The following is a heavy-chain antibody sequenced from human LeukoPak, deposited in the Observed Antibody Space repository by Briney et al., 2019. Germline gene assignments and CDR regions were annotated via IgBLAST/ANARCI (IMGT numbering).Heavy chain of an antibody. J-gene: IGHJ3*02. Sequence: PGGSLRLSCAASGFTFDDYAMQWVRQAPGKGLEWVSLISGDGGSTYYADSVKGRFTISRDNSKNSLYLQMNSLRTEDTALYYCAKEGIAVAGGAFDIWGQGTMVTVSS. CDR1: GFTFDDYA. CDR3: AKEGIAVAGGAFDI. D-gene: IGHD6-19*01. CDR2: ISGDGGST. V-gene: IGHV3-43*02.